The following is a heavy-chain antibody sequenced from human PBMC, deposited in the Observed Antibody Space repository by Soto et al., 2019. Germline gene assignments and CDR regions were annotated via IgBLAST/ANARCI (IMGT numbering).Heavy chain of an antibody. V-gene: IGHV3-21*01. D-gene: IGHD6-13*01. Sequence: GGSLRLSFAASGFTFSSYTMNWIRQAPGKGLEWVSSISSTSTYIFYADSVKGRFTISRDNAKNSLYLQINSLRAEDTAVFYCARGARIAAAANYYGLDVWGQGT. CDR1: GFTFSSYT. CDR2: ISSTSTYI. CDR3: ARGARIAAAANYYGLDV. J-gene: IGHJ6*02.